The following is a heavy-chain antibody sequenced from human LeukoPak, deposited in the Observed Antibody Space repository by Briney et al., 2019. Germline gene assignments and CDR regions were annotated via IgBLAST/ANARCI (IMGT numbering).Heavy chain of an antibody. V-gene: IGHV1-69*05. CDR2: IIPIFGTA. J-gene: IGHJ6*03. Sequence: ASVKVSCKASGGTFSSYAISWVRQAPGQGLEWIGGIIPIFGTANYAQKFQGRVTITTDESTSTAYMELSSLRSEDTAVYYCARGPPVRYYYYYMDVWGKGTTVTVSS. CDR1: GGTFSSYA. CDR3: ARGPPVRYYYYYMDV.